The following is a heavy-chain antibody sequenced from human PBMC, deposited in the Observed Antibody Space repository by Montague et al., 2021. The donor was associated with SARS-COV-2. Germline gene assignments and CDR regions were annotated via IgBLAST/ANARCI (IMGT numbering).Heavy chain of an antibody. Sequence: SETLSLTCRVSCGPISCCYWSGIRQSPGKGLDCIGYIYYSGGTIXXPSLKSRVIISVDTSKSQLSLKLSSVTAADTAVYYCARDRFIAGGRLPHGFDPWGQGTLGTVS. J-gene: IGHJ5*02. CDR3: ARDRFIAGGRLPHGFDP. CDR1: CGPISCCY. V-gene: IGHV4-59*01. CDR2: IYYSGGT. D-gene: IGHD6-13*01.